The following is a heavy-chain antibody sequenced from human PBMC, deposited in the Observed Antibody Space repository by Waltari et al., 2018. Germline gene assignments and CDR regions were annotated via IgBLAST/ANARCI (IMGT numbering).Heavy chain of an antibody. J-gene: IGHJ4*02. Sequence: VPLLESGGGLVPPGGSLSLSCAASGFPFRRYAMRWVRPAPGPGLECVSAIRGSGGSTYYADSVKGRFTISRDNSKNTLYLQMNSLRAEDMALYYCAKADYWGQGTLVTVSS. CDR1: GFPFRRYA. CDR2: IRGSGGST. CDR3: AKADY. V-gene: IGHV3-23*01.